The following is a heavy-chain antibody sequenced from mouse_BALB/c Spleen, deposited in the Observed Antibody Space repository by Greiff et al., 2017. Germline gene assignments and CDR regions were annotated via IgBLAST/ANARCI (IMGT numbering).Heavy chain of an antibody. CDR2: ISYSGST. CDR1: GDSITSGY. CDR3: ARCLKKYGNYDY. J-gene: IGHJ2*01. D-gene: IGHD2-10*02. V-gene: IGHV3-8*02. Sequence: EVQLQQSGPSLVKPSQTLSLTCSVTGDSITSGYWNWIRKFPGNKLEYMGYISYSGSTYYNPSLKSRISITRDTSKNQYYLQLNSVTTEDTATYYCARCLKKYGNYDYWGQGTTLTVSS.